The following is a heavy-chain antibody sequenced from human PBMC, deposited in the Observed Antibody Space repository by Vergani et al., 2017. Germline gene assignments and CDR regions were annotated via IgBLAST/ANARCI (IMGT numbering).Heavy chain of an antibody. Sequence: EVQLLESGGDLVQPGGSLRLSCAASGFPFNHYAMNWVRQAPGKGLEWVSGISGSGGSTYYAGAVKGRFTISRDSSKNTLYLQMNSLRAGDPAVYYCAKANPLNSGYDYLYDYHAMDVWGQGTTVTVSS. CDR2: ISGSGGST. J-gene: IGHJ6*02. V-gene: IGHV3-23*01. CDR3: AKANPLNSGYDYLYDYHAMDV. D-gene: IGHD5-12*01. CDR1: GFPFNHYA.